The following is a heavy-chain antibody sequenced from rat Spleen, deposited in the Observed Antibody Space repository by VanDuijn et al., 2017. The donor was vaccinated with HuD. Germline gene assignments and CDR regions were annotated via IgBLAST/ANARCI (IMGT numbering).Heavy chain of an antibody. CDR3: VREDRGVNY. V-gene: IGHV4-2*01. CDR1: GFNFNDYW. D-gene: IGHD4-3*01. J-gene: IGHJ2*01. Sequence: EVKLVESGGGLVQPGRSLKLSCAASGFNFNDYWMGWVRQAPGKGLEWIGEINKDSTTIKYSPSLNDRLTISRENAQNTLSLQMNKLGPEDTAVYYCVREDRGVNYWGQGVMVTVSS. CDR2: INKDSTTI.